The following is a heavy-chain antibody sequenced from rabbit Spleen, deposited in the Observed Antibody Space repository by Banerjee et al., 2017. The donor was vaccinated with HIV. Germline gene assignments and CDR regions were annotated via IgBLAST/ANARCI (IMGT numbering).Heavy chain of an antibody. CDR2: IDSGSSGFT. CDR3: ARDSDTSFSSYGMDL. V-gene: IGHV1S45*01. CDR1: GVSFSDNHY. J-gene: IGHJ6*01. Sequence: QEQLVESGGGLVKPGGTLTLTCTASGVSFSDNHYMCWVRQAPGKGLEWIACIDSGSSGFTYFASWAKGRFTISKTSSTTVTLQMTSLTAADTATYFCARDSDTSFSSYGMDLWGPGTLVTVS. D-gene: IGHD1-1*01.